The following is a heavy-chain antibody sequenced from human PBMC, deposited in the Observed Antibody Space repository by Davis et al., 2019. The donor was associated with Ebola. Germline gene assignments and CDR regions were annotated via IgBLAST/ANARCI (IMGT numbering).Heavy chain of an antibody. CDR3: AREPLWMEDAYDI. CDR2: IYYSGAT. D-gene: IGHD3-3*01. CDR1: GGSVSNWAYY. V-gene: IGHV4-61*08. Sequence: SETLSLTCTVSGGSVSNWAYYWNWIRQSPGKGLEWIGYIYYSGATNYDPSLKSRVTFAVDTSKNQFSLRLNSVTPADTAVYYCAREPLWMEDAYDIWGQGKLVTVSS. J-gene: IGHJ3*02.